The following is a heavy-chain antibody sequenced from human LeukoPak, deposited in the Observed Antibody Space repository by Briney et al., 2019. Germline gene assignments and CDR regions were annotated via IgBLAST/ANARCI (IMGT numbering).Heavy chain of an antibody. V-gene: IGHV3-23*01. CDR3: AKLPYFAYFDY. CDR2: ISGSGGSI. D-gene: IGHD3-9*01. Sequence: GGSLRLSCAASGXTFSSYAMNWVRQAPGKGLEWVSAISGSGGSIYYADSVKGRFTISRDNSKNTLYLQMNSLRAEDTAVYHCAKLPYFAYFDYWGQGTLVSVSS. CDR1: GXTFSSYA. J-gene: IGHJ4*02.